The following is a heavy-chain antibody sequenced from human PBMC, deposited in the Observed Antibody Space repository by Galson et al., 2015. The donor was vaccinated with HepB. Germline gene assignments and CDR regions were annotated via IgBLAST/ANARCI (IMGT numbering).Heavy chain of an antibody. Sequence: SLRLSWAASGITFSRYSMNWVRQAPGRGLEWVSYISPDSTTRYYADSVKGRFTISRDNAKNSLSLQMNSLRDEDTAIYYCVEGSSWSWFAYWGQGTLVTVSS. D-gene: IGHD6-13*01. CDR1: GITFSRYS. V-gene: IGHV3-48*02. CDR3: VEGSSWSWFAY. CDR2: ISPDSTTR. J-gene: IGHJ4*02.